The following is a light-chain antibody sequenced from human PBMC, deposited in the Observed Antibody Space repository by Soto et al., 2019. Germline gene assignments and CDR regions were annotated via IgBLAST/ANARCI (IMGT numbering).Light chain of an antibody. V-gene: IGKV3-20*01. CDR1: QSVSSSY. J-gene: IGKJ2*01. Sequence: EIVLTQSPGTLSLSPGERATLSCRASQSVSSSYIAWFQQKPGQAPRLLIYGASSRATGIPDRFSGSGSGTEFTLTISRLEPEEFAVYYCQQYDSSPYTFGQGTKLEIK. CDR2: GAS. CDR3: QQYDSSPYT.